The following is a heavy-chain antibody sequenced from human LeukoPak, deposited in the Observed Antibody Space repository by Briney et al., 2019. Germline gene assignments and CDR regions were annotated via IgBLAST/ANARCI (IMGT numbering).Heavy chain of an antibody. CDR2: ISSDGRST. J-gene: IGHJ4*02. V-gene: IGHV3-74*01. Sequence: PGGSLRLSCAASGFTFSTYWMHWVRQTPGKGLVWVSRISSDGRSTYYADSVKGRFTISRDNAKNTLYLQMNSLRAEDTGVYYCAGGARDGSGNYLFNYWGQGTLVTVSS. D-gene: IGHD3-10*01. CDR1: GFTFSTYW. CDR3: AGGARDGSGNYLFNY.